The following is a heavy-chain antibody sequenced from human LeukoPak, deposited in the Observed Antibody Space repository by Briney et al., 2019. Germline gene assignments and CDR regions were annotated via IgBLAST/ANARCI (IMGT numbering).Heavy chain of an antibody. CDR2: ISGSGGST. Sequence: GGSLRLSCAASGFTFSSYAMSWVRQAPGKGLEWVSAISGSGGSTYYADSVKGRFTISRDNSKNTLYLQMNSLRAVDTAVYYCAKGRSSSWLKNPFDYWGQGTLVTVSS. CDR1: GFTFSSYA. CDR3: AKGRSSSWLKNPFDY. V-gene: IGHV3-23*01. J-gene: IGHJ4*02. D-gene: IGHD6-13*01.